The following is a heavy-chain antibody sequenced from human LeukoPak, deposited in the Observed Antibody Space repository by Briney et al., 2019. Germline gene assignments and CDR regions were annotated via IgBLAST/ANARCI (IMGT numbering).Heavy chain of an antibody. V-gene: IGHV3-23*01. J-gene: IGHJ4*02. CDR1: GFTFSSHA. CDR3: AKGVPPYCGGDCYFDY. D-gene: IGHD2-21*02. CDR2: ISGSGGST. Sequence: GGSLRLPCAASGFTFSSHAMSWVRQAPGKGLEWVSAISGSGGSTYYADSVKGRFTISRDNSKNTLYLQMNSLRAEDTAVYYCAKGVPPYCGGDCYFDYWGQGTLVTVSS.